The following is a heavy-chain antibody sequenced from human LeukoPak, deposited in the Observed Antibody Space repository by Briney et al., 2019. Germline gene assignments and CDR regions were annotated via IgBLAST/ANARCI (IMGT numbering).Heavy chain of an antibody. CDR1: GFTFSNAW. Sequence: SGGSLRLSCAASGFTFSNAWMSWVRQAPGKGLEWVGCIKSKTDGGTTDYAAPVRGRFTISRDDSKNTLYLQMNSLKTEDTAVYYCTKYLAGGYDYWGQGTLVTVSS. V-gene: IGHV3-15*01. CDR3: TKYLAGGYDY. D-gene: IGHD2-2*01. CDR2: IKSKTDGGTT. J-gene: IGHJ4*02.